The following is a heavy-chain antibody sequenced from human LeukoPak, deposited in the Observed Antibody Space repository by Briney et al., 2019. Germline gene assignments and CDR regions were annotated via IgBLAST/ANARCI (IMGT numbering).Heavy chain of an antibody. D-gene: IGHD5-18*01. V-gene: IGHV7-4-1*02. Sequence: ASVKVSCKASGGTFSSYAISWVRQAPGQGLEWMGWINTNTGNPTYAQGFTGRFVFSLDTSVSTAYLQISSLKAEDTAVYYCARDREGAAMVTMKVVFDYWGQGTLVTVSS. CDR1: GGTFSSYA. CDR3: ARDREGAAMVTMKVVFDY. J-gene: IGHJ4*02. CDR2: INTNTGNP.